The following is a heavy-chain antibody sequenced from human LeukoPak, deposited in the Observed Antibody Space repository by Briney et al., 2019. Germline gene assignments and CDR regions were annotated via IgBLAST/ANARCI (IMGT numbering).Heavy chain of an antibody. D-gene: IGHD3-3*01. CDR3: TRARLWSGYYTPFGY. Sequence: PGGSLRLSCTASGFTFGDYAMSWVRQAPGKGLEWVGFIRSKAYGGTTEYAASVKGRFTISRDDSKSIAYLQMNSLKTEDTAVYYCTRARLWSGYYTPFGYWGQGTLVTVSS. CDR2: IRSKAYGGTT. CDR1: GFTFGDYA. V-gene: IGHV3-49*04. J-gene: IGHJ4*02.